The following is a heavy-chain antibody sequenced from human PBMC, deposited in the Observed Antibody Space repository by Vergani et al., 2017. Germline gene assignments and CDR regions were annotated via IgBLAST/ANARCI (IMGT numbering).Heavy chain of an antibody. J-gene: IGHJ4*02. D-gene: IGHD5-12*01. CDR3: ARISDIVATTQFFDY. CDR2: IYPGDPDS. Sequence: EVQLVQSGAAVKKPGESLKISCTGSGYSFTSYWIGWVRQMPGKGLEWMGIIYPGDPDSRYSPSFQGQVTMSADKSISTAYLQWSSLKASDTAMYYCARISDIVATTQFFDYWGQGTLVTVSS. V-gene: IGHV5-51*01. CDR1: GYSFTSYW.